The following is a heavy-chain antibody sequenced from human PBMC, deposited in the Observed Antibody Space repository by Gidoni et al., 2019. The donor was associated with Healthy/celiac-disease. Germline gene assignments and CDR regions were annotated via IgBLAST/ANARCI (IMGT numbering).Heavy chain of an antibody. CDR1: GGSFSGYY. CDR2: INHSGNT. Sequence: QVQLQQWGAGLLKPSETLSLTCAVYGGSFSGYYWSWIRQPPGKGLEWIGEINHSGNTNYNPSLKSRVTISVDTSKNQFSLKLSSVTAADTAVYYCARGDYGDYEWYFDLWGRGTLVTVSS. D-gene: IGHD4-17*01. J-gene: IGHJ2*01. V-gene: IGHV4-34*01. CDR3: ARGDYGDYEWYFDL.